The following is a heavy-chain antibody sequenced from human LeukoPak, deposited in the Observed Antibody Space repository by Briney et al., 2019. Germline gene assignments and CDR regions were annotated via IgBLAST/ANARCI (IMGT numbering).Heavy chain of an antibody. J-gene: IGHJ4*02. Sequence: KTSETLSLTCTVSGGSISSSSYYWGWIRQPPGKGLEWIGSIYYSGSTYYNPSLKSRVTISVDTSKNQFSLKLSSVTAADTAVYYCARGVTSGSYRPFDYWGQGTLVTVSS. V-gene: IGHV4-39*07. CDR2: IYYSGST. CDR3: ARGVTSGSYRPFDY. CDR1: GGSISSSSYY. D-gene: IGHD1-26*01.